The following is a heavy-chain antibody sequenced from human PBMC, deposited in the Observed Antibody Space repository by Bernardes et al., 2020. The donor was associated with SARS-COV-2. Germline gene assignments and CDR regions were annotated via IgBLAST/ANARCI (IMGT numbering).Heavy chain of an antibody. V-gene: IGHV3-33*01. CDR1: GFTFSSYG. CDR3: ARDLGYCTNGVCSP. D-gene: IGHD2-8*01. Sequence: GGSLRLSCAASGFTFSSYGMHWVRQAPGKGLEWVAVIWYDGSNKYYADSVKGRFTISRDNSKNTLYLQMSSLRAEDTAMYYCARDLGYCTNGVCSPWGQGTLVTVSS. J-gene: IGHJ5*02. CDR2: IWYDGSNK.